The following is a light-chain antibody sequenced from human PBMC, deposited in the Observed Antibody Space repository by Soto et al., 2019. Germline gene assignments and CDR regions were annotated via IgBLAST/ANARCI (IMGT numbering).Light chain of an antibody. J-gene: IGLJ3*02. CDR2: ANT. CDR1: SSNIGAGYD. Sequence: QAVVTQPPSVSGAPGQRVTISCSGSSSNIGAGYDVHWYQQLPGTAPKLLIYANTNRRSGVPDRFSGSNSGTSASLAITGLQAEDEADYYCQSYDRSLSAWVFGGGTKLTVL. V-gene: IGLV1-40*01. CDR3: QSYDRSLSAWV.